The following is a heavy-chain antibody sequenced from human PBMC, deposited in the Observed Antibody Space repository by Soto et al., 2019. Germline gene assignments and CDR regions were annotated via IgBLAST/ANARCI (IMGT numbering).Heavy chain of an antibody. CDR2: IYYSGST. V-gene: IGHV4-31*03. CDR3: ARDRVAAAGTDYYYGMDV. J-gene: IGHJ6*02. D-gene: IGHD6-13*01. CDR1: GVSISSSSYY. Sequence: PSETLSLTCTVSGVSISSSSYYWGWIRQPPGKGLEWIGYIYYSGSTYYNPSLKSRVTISVDTSKNQFSLKLSSVTAADTAVYYCARDRVAAAGTDYYYGMDVWGQGTTVTVSS.